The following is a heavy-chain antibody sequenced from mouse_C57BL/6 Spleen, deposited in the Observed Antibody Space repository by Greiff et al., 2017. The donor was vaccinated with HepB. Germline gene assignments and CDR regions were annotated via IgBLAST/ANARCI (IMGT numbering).Heavy chain of an antibody. Sequence: DVKLQESGPGLVKPSQSLSLTCSVTGYSITSGYYWNWIRQFPGNKLEWMGYISYDGSNNYNPSLKNRISITRDTSKNQFFLKLNSVTTEDTATYYCASRSYAMDYWGQGTSVTVSS. J-gene: IGHJ4*01. CDR1: GYSITSGYY. CDR2: ISYDGSN. CDR3: ASRSYAMDY. V-gene: IGHV3-6*01.